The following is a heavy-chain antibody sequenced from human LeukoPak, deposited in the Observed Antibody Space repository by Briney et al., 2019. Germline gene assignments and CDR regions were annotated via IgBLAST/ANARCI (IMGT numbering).Heavy chain of an antibody. D-gene: IGHD6-19*01. Sequence: PGGSLRLSCAASGFTFSSYWMSWVRQAPGKGLEWVATIKQAGSEKFYVDSMKGRFTISRDNAKNSLYLQMNSLGAEDTAVYYCARDLRTIAVTGIGVFDVWGQGTKVTVSS. CDR2: IKQAGSEK. CDR3: ARDLRTIAVTGIGVFDV. CDR1: GFTFSSYW. V-gene: IGHV3-7*01. J-gene: IGHJ3*01.